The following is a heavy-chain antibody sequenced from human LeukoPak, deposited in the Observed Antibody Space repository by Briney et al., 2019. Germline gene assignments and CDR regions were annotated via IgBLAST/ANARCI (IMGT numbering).Heavy chain of an antibody. CDR3: ARDQGWLQFDY. CDR2: IKEDGSQT. D-gene: IGHD5-24*01. CDR1: GFTFSRSW. V-gene: IGHV3-7*01. J-gene: IGHJ4*02. Sequence: PGGSLRLSCTASGFTFSRSWMDWVRQAPGKGLEWVANIKEDGSQTYHMDSVRGRFTISRDNAKNSLYLQMNSLRDEDTAVYYCARDQGWLQFDYWGQGALATVS.